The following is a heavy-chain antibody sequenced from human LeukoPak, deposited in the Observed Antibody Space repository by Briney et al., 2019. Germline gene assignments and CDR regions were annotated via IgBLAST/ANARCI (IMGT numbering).Heavy chain of an antibody. Sequence: GGSLRLSCAASGFTFSSYSMNWVRQAPGKGLEWVSSISSSSSYIYYADSVKGRFTISRDNAKNSLYLQMNSLRAEDTAVYYCARPVKYSSGWGLDAFDIWGQGTMVTVSS. V-gene: IGHV3-21*01. D-gene: IGHD6-19*01. J-gene: IGHJ3*02. CDR2: ISSSSSYI. CDR1: GFTFSSYS. CDR3: ARPVKYSSGWGLDAFDI.